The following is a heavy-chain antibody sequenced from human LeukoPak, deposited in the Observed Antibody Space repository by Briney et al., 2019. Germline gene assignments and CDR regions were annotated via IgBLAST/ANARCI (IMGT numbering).Heavy chain of an antibody. Sequence: SGTLSLTCAVSGYSISSGYYWGWIRQPPGKGLGWFATIYNSGSTYYNPSLKSRVTISVDTSKNQFSLKLSSVTAADKAVYYCARHPSLPIVVVPEHYFDYWGQGTLVTVSS. D-gene: IGHD2-2*01. CDR3: ARHPSLPIVVVPEHYFDY. CDR2: IYNSGST. CDR1: GYSISSGYY. J-gene: IGHJ4*02. V-gene: IGHV4-38-2*01.